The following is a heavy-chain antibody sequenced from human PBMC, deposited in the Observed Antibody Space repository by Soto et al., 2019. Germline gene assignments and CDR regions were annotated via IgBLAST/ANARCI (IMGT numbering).Heavy chain of an antibody. D-gene: IGHD5-18*01. V-gene: IGHV1-69*12. Sequence: QVQLVQSGAEVKKPESSVKVSCKAPGGTFSTYAISWVRQAPGQGLEWMGGFIPMFGTANYAQRFQDRVTITADESTNTVYIELSSLRSEDTAVYFCASGIQLWLRRINNGYSGWGQGTLVTVSS. CDR1: GGTFSTYA. J-gene: IGHJ4*02. CDR3: ASGIQLWLRRINNGYSG. CDR2: FIPMFGTA.